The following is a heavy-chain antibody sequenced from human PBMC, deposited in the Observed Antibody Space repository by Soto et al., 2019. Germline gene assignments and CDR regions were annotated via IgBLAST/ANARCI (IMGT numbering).Heavy chain of an antibody. V-gene: IGHV4-31*03. Sequence: SETLSLTCTVSGGSISNGGYYWSWIRQHPGKGLEWIGYIYYSGSTYYNPSLKSRVTISVDTSKNQFSLKLTSVTAADTAVYYCARRTMIRGAPAYYFDYWGQGMLVTVSS. CDR2: IYYSGST. D-gene: IGHD3-10*01. J-gene: IGHJ4*02. CDR3: ARRTMIRGAPAYYFDY. CDR1: GGSISNGGYY.